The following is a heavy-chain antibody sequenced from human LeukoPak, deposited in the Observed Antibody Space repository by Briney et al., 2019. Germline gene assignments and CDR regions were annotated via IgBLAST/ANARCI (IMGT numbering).Heavy chain of an antibody. CDR1: GYTFTSYY. Sequence: GASVKVSCKASGYTFTSYYMHWVRQAPGQGLEWMGIINPSGGSTSYAQKFQGRVTMTRDTSTSTVYMELSSLRSEDTAVYYCARVARSIAAAGTGLYYFDYWGQGTLVTVSS. CDR3: ARVARSIAAAGTGLYYFDY. J-gene: IGHJ4*02. CDR2: INPSGGST. V-gene: IGHV1-46*01. D-gene: IGHD6-13*01.